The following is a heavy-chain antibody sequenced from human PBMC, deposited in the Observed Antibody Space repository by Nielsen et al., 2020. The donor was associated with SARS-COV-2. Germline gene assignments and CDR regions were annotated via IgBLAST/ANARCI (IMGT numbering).Heavy chain of an antibody. V-gene: IGHV3-53*01. D-gene: IGHD5-18*01. CDR2: FYSGGTT. J-gene: IGHJ4*02. CDR1: GFIVSSKY. CDR3: AREGDTYGVRNFDY. Sequence: GGSLRLSCAASGFIVSSKYMNWVRQAPGKGLEWVSVFYSGGTTLYVDSVKGRFIISRDNSRNTLYLQMNSLRVEDTAMYYCAREGDTYGVRNFDYWGQGVMVTVSS.